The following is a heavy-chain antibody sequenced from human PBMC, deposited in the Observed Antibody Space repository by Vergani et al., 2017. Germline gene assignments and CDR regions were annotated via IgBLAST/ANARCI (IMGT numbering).Heavy chain of an antibody. V-gene: IGHV1-69*01. CDR1: GGTFSSYA. D-gene: IGHD3-9*01. Sequence: QVQLVQSGAEVKKPGSSVKVSCKASGGTFSSYAISWVRQAPGQGLEWIGGIIPIFGTANYAQKFQCRVTITADESTSTAYMELSSLRSEDTAVYYCARDRADYDILTGYLNYYYNYMDVWGKGTTVTVSS. J-gene: IGHJ6*03. CDR3: ARDRADYDILTGYLNYYYNYMDV. CDR2: IIPIFGTA.